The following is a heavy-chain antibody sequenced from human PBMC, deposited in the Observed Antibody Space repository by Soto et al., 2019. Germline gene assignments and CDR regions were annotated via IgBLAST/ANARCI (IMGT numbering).Heavy chain of an antibody. Sequence: ASETLSLTCAVYGGSFSGYYWSWIRQPPGKGLEWIGEINHSGSTNYNPSLKSRVTISVDTSKNQFSLKLSSVTAADTAVYYCASTQYRYYYYYYMDVWGKGATVTVSS. D-gene: IGHD2-2*01. CDR3: ASTQYRYYYYYYMDV. J-gene: IGHJ6*03. CDR2: INHSGST. CDR1: GGSFSGYY. V-gene: IGHV4-34*01.